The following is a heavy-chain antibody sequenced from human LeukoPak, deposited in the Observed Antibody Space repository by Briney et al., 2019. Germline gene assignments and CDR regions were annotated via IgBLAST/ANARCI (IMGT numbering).Heavy chain of an antibody. D-gene: IGHD4-17*01. CDR1: GGSISSCY. V-gene: IGHV4-59*01. J-gene: IGHJ6*02. Sequence: SETLSLTCTVSGGSISSCYWSWIRQPPGKGLEWIGYIYYSGSTNYNPSLKSRVTISVDTSKNQFSLKLSSVTAADTAVYYCARTVTYTQTYGMDVWGQGTTVTVSS. CDR3: ARTVTYTQTYGMDV. CDR2: IYYSGST.